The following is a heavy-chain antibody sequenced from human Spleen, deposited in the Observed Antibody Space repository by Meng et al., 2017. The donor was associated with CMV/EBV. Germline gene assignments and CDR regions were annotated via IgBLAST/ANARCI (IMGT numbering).Heavy chain of an antibody. D-gene: IGHD2-2*02. CDR2: IIPIFGTA. CDR3: ARGYCSSTSCYTGFDP. V-gene: IGHV1-69*05. CDR1: GGTFSSYA. Sequence: SGGTFSSYAISWVRQAPGQGLEWMGGIIPIFGTANYAQKFQGRVTITTDESTSTAYMELSSLRSEDTAVYYCARGYCSSTSCYTGFDPWGQGTLVTVSS. J-gene: IGHJ5*02.